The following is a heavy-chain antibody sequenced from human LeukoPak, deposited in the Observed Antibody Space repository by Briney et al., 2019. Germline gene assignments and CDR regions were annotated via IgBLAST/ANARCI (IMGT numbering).Heavy chain of an antibody. CDR3: ASGTRYYYDTTGYYYFTL. Sequence: SETLSLTCTVSGGSISSGSYYWSWIRQPAGKGLEWIGRIYTSGSTNYNPSLKSRVTISVDTSKNQFSLNLNFVTAADTAVYYCASGTRYYYDTTGYYYFTLRGRGALVTVSS. J-gene: IGHJ4*02. CDR1: GGSISSGSYY. CDR2: IYTSGST. V-gene: IGHV4-61*02. D-gene: IGHD3-22*01.